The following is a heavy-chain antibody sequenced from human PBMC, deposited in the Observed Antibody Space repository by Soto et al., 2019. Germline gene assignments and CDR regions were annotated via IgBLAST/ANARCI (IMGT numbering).Heavy chain of an antibody. CDR2: IYYSGST. CDR3: ARGRLADYYDSSGPLDY. V-gene: IGHV4-31*03. CDR1: GGSISSGGYY. Sequence: LSLTCTVSGGSISSGGYYWSWIRQHPGKGLEWIGYIYYSGSTYYNPSLKSRVTISVDTSKNQFSLKLSSVTAADTAVYYCARGRLADYYDSSGPLDYWGQGTLVTVSS. J-gene: IGHJ4*02. D-gene: IGHD3-22*01.